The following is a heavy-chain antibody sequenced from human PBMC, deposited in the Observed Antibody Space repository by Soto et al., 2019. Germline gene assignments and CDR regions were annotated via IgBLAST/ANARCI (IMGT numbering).Heavy chain of an antibody. D-gene: IGHD7-27*01. CDR1: GFTFSNYV. V-gene: IGHV3-23*01. CDR3: AKPRWRTGYRLFDS. J-gene: IGHJ4*02. CDR2: VSGSGVST. Sequence: EVQLLESGGGLVQPGGSLRLSCAASGFTFSNYVMSWVRQAPGKGLEWVSAVSGSGVSTYYADSVKGRFTISRDNSKNTLYLQMNSLGAEDTAVYSCAKPRWRTGYRLFDSWGQGTLVTVSS.